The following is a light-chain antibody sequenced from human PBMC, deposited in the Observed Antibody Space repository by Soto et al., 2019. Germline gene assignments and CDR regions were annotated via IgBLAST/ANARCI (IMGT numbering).Light chain of an antibody. CDR2: GAS. V-gene: IGKV3-20*01. J-gene: IGKJ4*01. CDR1: QSVSRSY. CDR3: QQYGSSPLT. Sequence: EIVLTQSPGTVSLSPGERATLSCRASQSVSRSYLAWYQQKPGQAPRLLIYGASIRATGIPDRFSGSGSGTDFTLTISRLEPEDFAVYYCQQYGSSPLTFGGGTKVEIK.